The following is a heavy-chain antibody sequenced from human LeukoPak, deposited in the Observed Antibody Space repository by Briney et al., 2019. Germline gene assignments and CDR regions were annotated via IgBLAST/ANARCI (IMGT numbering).Heavy chain of an antibody. CDR3: AKDLHSSGYYQTGDY. CDR1: GFTFSSYG. V-gene: IGHV3-30*18. D-gene: IGHD3-22*01. J-gene: IGHJ4*02. Sequence: GGSLRLSCAASGFTFSSYGVHWVRQAPGKGLEWVAVISYDGSNKYYADSVKGRFTISRDNSKNTLYLQMNSLRAEDTAVYYCAKDLHSSGYYQTGDYWGQGTLVTVSS. CDR2: ISYDGSNK.